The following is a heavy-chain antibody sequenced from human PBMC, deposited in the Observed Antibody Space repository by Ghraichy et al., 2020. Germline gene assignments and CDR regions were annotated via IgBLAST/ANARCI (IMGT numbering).Heavy chain of an antibody. CDR2: IYYSGST. J-gene: IGHJ4*02. D-gene: IGHD5-24*01. V-gene: IGHV4-59*01. Sequence: SQTLSLTCTVSGGSISSYYWSWIRQPPGKGLEWIGYIYYSGSTNYNPSLKSRVTISVDTSKNQFSLKLSSVTAADTAVYYCARGHRLQLDYWGQGTLVTISS. CDR3: ARGHRLQLDY. CDR1: GGSISSYY.